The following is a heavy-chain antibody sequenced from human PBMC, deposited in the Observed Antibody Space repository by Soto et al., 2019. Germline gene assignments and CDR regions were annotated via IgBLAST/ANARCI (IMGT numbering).Heavy chain of an antibody. CDR2: ISADITYT. D-gene: IGHD2-21*02. CDR1: GFDFINNA. J-gene: IGHJ3*02. Sequence: EAQLLESGGKLVQPGGSLRLSCAASGFDFINNAMAWVRQAPGKGLEWVSTISADITYTYYADAVRGQFTVSRDNSKNTVYLHKNSLRAADTAVYYCAHQTTAKRAFDIWGQGTMVTVSS. CDR3: AHQTTAKRAFDI. V-gene: IGHV3-23*01.